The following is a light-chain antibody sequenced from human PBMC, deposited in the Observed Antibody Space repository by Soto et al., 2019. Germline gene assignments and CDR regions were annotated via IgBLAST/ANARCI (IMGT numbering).Light chain of an antibody. CDR2: DTS. J-gene: IGLJ1*01. CDR1: TGAVTSGHY. Sequence: QAVGTQEPSLTVSPGGTGTLTCGSSTGAVTSGHYPYWFQQKPGQAPRTLIYDTSNKHSWTPARFSGSLLGGKAALTLSGAQPEDEAEYYCLLSYSGARPYVFGTGTKVTVL. V-gene: IGLV7-46*01. CDR3: LLSYSGARPYV.